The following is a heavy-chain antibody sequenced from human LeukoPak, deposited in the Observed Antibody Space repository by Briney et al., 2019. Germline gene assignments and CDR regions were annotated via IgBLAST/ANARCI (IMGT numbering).Heavy chain of an antibody. J-gene: IGHJ4*02. CDR3: ARWRGYSSGWSGPFDD. D-gene: IGHD6-19*01. V-gene: IGHV1-2*02. CDR2: IDPKTGGT. CDR1: GYTFTSYG. Sequence: GASVKVSCKASGYTFTSYGISWVRQAPGQGLEWMGWIDPKTGGTNYAQRFQGRVTVTRDTSITTGYMELSSLTPDDTAVYYCARWRGYSSGWSGPFDDWGQGTLVTVSS.